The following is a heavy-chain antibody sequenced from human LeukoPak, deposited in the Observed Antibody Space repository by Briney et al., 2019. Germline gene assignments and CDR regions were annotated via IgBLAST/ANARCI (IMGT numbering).Heavy chain of an antibody. CDR2: ISSSSSTI. CDR1: GFTFSSYS. D-gene: IGHD3-22*01. J-gene: IGHJ4*02. V-gene: IGHV3-48*04. CDR3: ARERMIVVADV. Sequence: GGSLRLSCAASGFTFSSYSMNWVRQAPGKGLEWVSYISSSSSTIYYADSVKGRFTISRDNAKNSLYLQMNSLRAEDTAVYYCARERMIVVADVWGQGTLVTVSS.